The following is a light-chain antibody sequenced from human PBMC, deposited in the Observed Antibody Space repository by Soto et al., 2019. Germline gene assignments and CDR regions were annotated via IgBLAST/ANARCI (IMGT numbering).Light chain of an antibody. J-gene: IGKJ5*01. Sequence: EIVLTQSPGTLSLYPGERATLACRASQSVRSSYLAWYQQKPGQAPRLLIYGASTRATGIPDRFSGSGSGTDFTLTISSLQPEDFATYYCQQLNTFPVTFGQGTRLDI. CDR2: GAS. CDR1: QSVRSSY. CDR3: QQLNTFPVT. V-gene: IGKV3-20*01.